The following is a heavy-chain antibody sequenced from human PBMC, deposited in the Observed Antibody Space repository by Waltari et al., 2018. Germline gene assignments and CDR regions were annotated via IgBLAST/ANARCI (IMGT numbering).Heavy chain of an antibody. V-gene: IGHV4-38-2*01. D-gene: IGHD5-12*01. J-gene: IGHJ2*01. Sequence: QVQLQESGPGLVKPSETLSLTCAVSGYSISSGYYWGWIRQPPGKGLEWIGSIYHSGSTYYNPSLKSRVTISVDTSKNQFSLKLSSVTAADTAVYYCVRALVEMATIPWYFDLWGRGTLVTVSS. CDR3: VRALVEMATIPWYFDL. CDR1: GYSISSGYY. CDR2: IYHSGST.